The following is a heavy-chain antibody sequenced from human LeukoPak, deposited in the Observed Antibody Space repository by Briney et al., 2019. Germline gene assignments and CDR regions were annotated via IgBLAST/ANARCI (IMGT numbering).Heavy chain of an antibody. CDR3: ARAGGSSLTHYFDY. CDR2: IYYSGST. J-gene: IGHJ4*02. CDR1: GGSISSYY. D-gene: IGHD1-26*01. V-gene: IGHV4-59*01. Sequence: SETLSLTCTVSGGSISSYYWSWIRQPPGKGLEWIGYIYYSGSTNYNPSLTSRVTISVDTSKNQFSLKLSSVTAADTAVYYCARAGGSSLTHYFDYWGQGTLVTVSS.